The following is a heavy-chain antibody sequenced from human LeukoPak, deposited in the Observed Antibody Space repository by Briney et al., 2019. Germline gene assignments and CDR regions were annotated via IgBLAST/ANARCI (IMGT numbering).Heavy chain of an antibody. CDR1: GFTFCSYA. CDR3: AKIPLVGSTTSLDC. V-gene: IGHV3-23*01. D-gene: IGHD1-26*01. J-gene: IGHJ4*02. CDR2: ISGSGGTT. Sequence: GGSLRLSCAASGFTFCSYAMSWVRQAPGKGLEWVSGISGSGGTTYYADSVKGRFTISRDNSKNTLYLQMNSLRAEDTAVYYCAKIPLVGSTTSLDCWGQGTLVTVSS.